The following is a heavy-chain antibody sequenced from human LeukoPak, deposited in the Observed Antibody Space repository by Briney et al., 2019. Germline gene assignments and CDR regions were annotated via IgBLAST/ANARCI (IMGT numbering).Heavy chain of an antibody. CDR1: GFTFSSYG. Sequence: GRPLRLSCAASGFTFSSYGMHWVRQAPGKGLEWVAVISYDGSNKYYADSVKGRFTISRDNSKNTLYLQMNSLRAEDTAVYYCAKEDVAYYDRNYYYGMDVWGQGTTVTVSS. CDR2: ISYDGSNK. CDR3: AKEDVAYYDRNYYYGMDV. J-gene: IGHJ6*02. D-gene: IGHD3-22*01. V-gene: IGHV3-30*18.